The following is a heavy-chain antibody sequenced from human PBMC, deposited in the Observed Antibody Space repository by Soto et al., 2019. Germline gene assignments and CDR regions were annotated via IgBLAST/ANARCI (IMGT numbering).Heavy chain of an antibody. CDR3: ARDKHDYFNRGIGFDT. CDR1: GDSVSSNGAA. D-gene: IGHD4-17*01. J-gene: IGHJ5*02. V-gene: IGHV6-1*02. Sequence: QVQLHQSGPGLVKPSQTLSLTCAISGDSVSSNGAAWNWIRQSPSRGLEWLGRTYYRSKWYNDYAVSVKSRINSTPDTSKSQFSLQLNSVTPEDMAVYYCARDKHDYFNRGIGFDTWGQGILVTVSS. CDR2: TYYRSKWYN.